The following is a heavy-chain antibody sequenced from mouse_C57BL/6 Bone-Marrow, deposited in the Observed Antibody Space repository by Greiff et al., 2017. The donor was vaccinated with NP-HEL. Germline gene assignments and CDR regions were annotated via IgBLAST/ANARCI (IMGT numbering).Heavy chain of an antibody. CDR3: ARVPYDSFDY. CDR1: GYTFTDYY. J-gene: IGHJ2*01. CDR2: INPNNGGT. V-gene: IGHV1-26*01. D-gene: IGHD2-4*01. Sequence: VQLQQSGPELVKPGASVKISCKASGYTFTDYYMNWVKQSHGKSLEWIGDINPNNGGTSYNQKFKGKATLTVDKSSSTAYMELRSLTSEDSAVYYCARVPYDSFDYWGQGTTLTVSS.